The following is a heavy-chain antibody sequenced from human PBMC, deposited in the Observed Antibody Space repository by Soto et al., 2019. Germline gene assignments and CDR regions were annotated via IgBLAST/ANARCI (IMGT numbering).Heavy chain of an antibody. CDR1: GFTFSSYW. D-gene: IGHD6-13*01. V-gene: IGHV3-7*01. CDR3: ARDWLPRKGGWRQQPSNY. J-gene: IGHJ4*02. Sequence: SLRLSCAASGFTFSSYWMSWVRQAPGKGLEWVDNIKQDGSEKYYVDSVKGRFTISRDNAKNSLYLQMNSLRAEDTAVYYCARDWLPRKGGWRQQPSNYWGQGTLVTVSS. CDR2: IKQDGSEK.